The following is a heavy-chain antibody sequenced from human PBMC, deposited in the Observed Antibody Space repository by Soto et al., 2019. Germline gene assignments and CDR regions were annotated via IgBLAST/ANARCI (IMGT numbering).Heavy chain of an antibody. D-gene: IGHD6-6*01. Sequence: MNWVRQAPGKGLEWVSSISSSSSYIYYADSVKGRFTISRDNAKNSLYLQMNSLRAEDTAVYYCARDLYSSSARYFDYWGQGTLVTVSS. CDR2: ISSSSSYI. CDR3: ARDLYSSSARYFDY. J-gene: IGHJ4*02. V-gene: IGHV3-21*01.